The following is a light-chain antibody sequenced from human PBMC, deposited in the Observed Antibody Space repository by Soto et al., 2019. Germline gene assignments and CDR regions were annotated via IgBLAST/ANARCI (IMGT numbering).Light chain of an antibody. CDR3: QQYNLWPQT. Sequence: EIVMTQSPATLSVSPGERATLSCRASQTVLSNLAWYQQKPGQAPRLLIYGASTRATGIPARFGGSGSGTDFTLTISSLQSEDFAVYYCQQYNLWPQTFGQGTKV. V-gene: IGKV3-15*01. CDR2: GAS. CDR1: QTVLSN. J-gene: IGKJ1*01.